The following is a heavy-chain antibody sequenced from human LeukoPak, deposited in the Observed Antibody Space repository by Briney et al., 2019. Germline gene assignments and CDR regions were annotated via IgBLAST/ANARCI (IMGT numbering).Heavy chain of an antibody. V-gene: IGHV4-38-2*02. D-gene: IGHD5-18*01. CDR1: GYAIRSGYH. CDR3: ARDSRRGYGYGEFEH. CDR2: IHRSGST. J-gene: IGHJ5*02. Sequence: SETLSLTCTVSGYAIRSGYHWGWIRQPPGKGLELIAIIHRSGSTYHNPSLKSRVTMSVDTSKNQFSLILNSVTAADTAVYYCARDSRRGYGYGEFEHWGQGTLVTVSS.